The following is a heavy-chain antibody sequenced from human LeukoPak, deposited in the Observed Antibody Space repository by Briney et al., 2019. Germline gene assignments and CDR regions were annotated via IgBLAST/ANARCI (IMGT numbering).Heavy chain of an antibody. J-gene: IGHJ4*02. CDR1: GFTFSSYA. D-gene: IGHD2-2*01. CDR2: ITGRSGST. CDR3: ARVIGYCSDTSCFEGN. Sequence: GGSLRLSCAASGFTFSSYAMTWVRQAPGKGLEWVSGITGRSGSTYYADSVKGGFTISRDNSKNTLYLQINSLRAEDTAVYHCARVIGYCSDTSCFEGNWGQGTLVTVSS. V-gene: IGHV3-23*01.